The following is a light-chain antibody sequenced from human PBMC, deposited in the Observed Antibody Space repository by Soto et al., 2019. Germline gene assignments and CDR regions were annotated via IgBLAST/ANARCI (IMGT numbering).Light chain of an antibody. V-gene: IGLV2-14*01. CDR3: CSYTRSTTLV. Sequence: QSALTQPASVSGSPGQSITISCTGTSSDVGGYNYVSWYQQHPDKAPKLMIYDVTNRPSGVSDRFSGSKSGNTASLTISGLQAEDEADYYCCSYTRSTTLVFGGGTQLTVL. CDR2: DVT. CDR1: SSDVGGYNY. J-gene: IGLJ2*01.